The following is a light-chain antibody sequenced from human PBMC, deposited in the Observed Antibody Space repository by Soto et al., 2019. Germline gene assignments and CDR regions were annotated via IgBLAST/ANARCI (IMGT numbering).Light chain of an antibody. J-gene: IGKJ2*01. Sequence: EIVMTQSPATLSVSPGERATLSCRAIQPVSSNFAWYPQKPGQAPTLVIYRASTRATGIPARFSGSGSGTEFTLTISSLQSEDFAVYYCQQNNNWPYTFGQGTKLEIK. CDR1: QPVSSN. CDR3: QQNNNWPYT. V-gene: IGKV3-15*01. CDR2: RAS.